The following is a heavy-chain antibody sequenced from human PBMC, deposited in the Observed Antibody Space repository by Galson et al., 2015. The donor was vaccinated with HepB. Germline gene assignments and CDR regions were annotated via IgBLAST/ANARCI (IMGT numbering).Heavy chain of an antibody. J-gene: IGHJ4*02. Sequence: SVKVSCKASGYTFTSYYMHWVRQAPGQGLEWMGIINPSGGSTSYAQKFQGRVTMTRDTSTSTVYMELSSLRSEDTAVYYCASTHDCGGDCRPDDYWGQGTLVTVSS. CDR2: INPSGGST. D-gene: IGHD2-21*02. CDR1: GYTFTSYY. V-gene: IGHV1-46*01. CDR3: ASTHDCGGDCRPDDY.